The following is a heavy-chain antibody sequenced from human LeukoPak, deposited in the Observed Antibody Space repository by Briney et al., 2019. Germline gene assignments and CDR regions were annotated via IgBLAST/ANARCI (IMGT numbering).Heavy chain of an antibody. J-gene: IGHJ2*01. V-gene: IGHV4-59*08. CDR3: ARRTYFDL. CDR1: GGSISNYY. CDR2: IYYSGST. Sequence: PSETLSLTCTVSGGSISNYYWSRVRQPPGKGLEWIGYIYYSGSTTYNPSLKSRVTISVDTSKNQFSLKLNAVTAADTAVYYCARRTYFDLWGRGTLVTVSS.